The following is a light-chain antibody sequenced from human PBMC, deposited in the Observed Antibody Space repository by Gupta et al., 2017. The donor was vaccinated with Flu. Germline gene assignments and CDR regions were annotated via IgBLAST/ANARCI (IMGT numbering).Light chain of an antibody. V-gene: IGKV1-33*01. J-gene: IGKJ3*01. CDR2: DAS. CDR3: HQEGNLVPIFT. Sequence: SLSASVGDRVTITCQASQDINYYLNWYNQKPRKAPKLLIYDASNLETGVTSRFSGSGVATDVNFTISSRQPDDVAAYYCHQEGNLVPIFTFGDGTKVDIK. CDR1: QDINYY.